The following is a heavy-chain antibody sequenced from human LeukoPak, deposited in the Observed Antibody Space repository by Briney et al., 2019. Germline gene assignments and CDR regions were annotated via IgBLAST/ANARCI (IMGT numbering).Heavy chain of an antibody. Sequence: GGSLRLSCAASGFTFSNAWMSWVRQAPGKGLEWVSAISGSGGSTYYADSVKGRFTISRDNSKNTLYLQMNSLRAEDTAVYYCAKEGRYCTNGVCFETYWGQGTLVTVSS. CDR1: GFTFSNAW. V-gene: IGHV3-23*01. CDR2: ISGSGGST. CDR3: AKEGRYCTNGVCFETY. J-gene: IGHJ4*02. D-gene: IGHD2-8*01.